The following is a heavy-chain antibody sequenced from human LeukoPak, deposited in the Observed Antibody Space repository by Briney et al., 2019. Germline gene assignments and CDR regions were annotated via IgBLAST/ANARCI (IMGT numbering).Heavy chain of an antibody. V-gene: IGHV3-48*01. CDR3: ARDYYDSSGYYLGSY. Sequence: PAGGSLRLSCAASGFTFSTYSMNWVRQAPGKGLEWLSYISSSSSTIYYADSVKGRFTISRDNAKNSLYLQMNSLRAEDTSVYYCARDYYDSSGYYLGSYWGQGTLVTVSS. CDR2: ISSSSSTI. D-gene: IGHD3-22*01. CDR1: GFTFSTYS. J-gene: IGHJ4*02.